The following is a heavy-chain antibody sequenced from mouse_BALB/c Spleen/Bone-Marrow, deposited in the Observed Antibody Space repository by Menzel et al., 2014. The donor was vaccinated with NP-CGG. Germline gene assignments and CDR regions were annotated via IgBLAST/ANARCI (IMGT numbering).Heavy chain of an antibody. Sequence: EVKLMESGGGLVQPGGSLRLSCATSGFTFTDYYMSWVRQPPGKALEWLGFIRNKGKGYTTEYSASVKGRFTISRDNSQSILYLQMNTLRAEDSATYYCARDENGGIYWYFDVWGAGTTVTVSS. CDR2: IRNKGKGYTT. CDR1: GFTFTDYY. J-gene: IGHJ1*01. CDR3: ARDENGGIYWYFDV. V-gene: IGHV7-3*02.